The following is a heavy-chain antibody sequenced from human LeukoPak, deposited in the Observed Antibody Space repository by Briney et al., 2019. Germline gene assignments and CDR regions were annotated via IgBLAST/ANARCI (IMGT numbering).Heavy chain of an antibody. V-gene: IGHV4-59*08. CDR3: ARHDPVGHFLHGMDV. Sequence: PSETLSLTCAVSGGSISGYFWSWSRQPPGKGLEWIGYIYYTGSTIYNPSLRSRVTMSVDVSKNQFSLDLTSVTAADTAVYYCARHDPVGHFLHGMDVWGQGTTVTVSS. CDR2: IYYTGST. CDR1: GGSISGYF. J-gene: IGHJ6*02. D-gene: IGHD2/OR15-2a*01.